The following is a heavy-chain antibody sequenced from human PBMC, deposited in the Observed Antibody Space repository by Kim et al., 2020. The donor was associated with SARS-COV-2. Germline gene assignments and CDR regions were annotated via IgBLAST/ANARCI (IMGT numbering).Heavy chain of an antibody. CDR2: IGDNGDYT. Sequence: GGSLRLSCAASGFTFMTYGMTWVRQAPGKGLEWVATIGDNGDYTYDTYSVKRLFIISSDTSKNPLFLQMYILTAEDTALYFSTKFLNTMRPTFD. CDR1: GFTFMTYG. J-gene: IGHJ5*01. CDR3: TKFLNTMRPTFD. D-gene: IGHD3-22*01. V-gene: IGHV3-23*01.